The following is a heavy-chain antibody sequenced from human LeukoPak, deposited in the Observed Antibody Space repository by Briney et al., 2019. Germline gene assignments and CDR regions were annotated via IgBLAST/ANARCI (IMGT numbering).Heavy chain of an antibody. D-gene: IGHD6-19*01. Sequence: GASLTLSCAASGFTFRSYAMTWVRQAPGKGLEWASSISSSTYYADSVKGRFTISRDNSKNTLYLQMNSLRAEDTAVYYCAKVRYGSGWYLFDFDYWGQGTLVTVSS. V-gene: IGHV3-23*01. CDR2: ISSST. CDR1: GFTFRSYA. CDR3: AKVRYGSGWYLFDFDY. J-gene: IGHJ4*02.